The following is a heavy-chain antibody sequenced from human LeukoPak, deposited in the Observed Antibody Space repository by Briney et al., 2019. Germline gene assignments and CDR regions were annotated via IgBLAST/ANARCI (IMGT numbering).Heavy chain of an antibody. Sequence: SETLSLTCTVSGGSISSYYWSWIRQPPGKGLEWIGYIYYSGTTNYNPSLKSRVTISVDTFKNQFSQKLSSVTAADTAVYYCARGVYIAAAQYGYWGQGTLVTVSS. CDR3: ARGVYIAAAQYGY. V-gene: IGHV4-59*01. J-gene: IGHJ4*02. CDR1: GGSISSYY. CDR2: IYYSGTT. D-gene: IGHD6-13*01.